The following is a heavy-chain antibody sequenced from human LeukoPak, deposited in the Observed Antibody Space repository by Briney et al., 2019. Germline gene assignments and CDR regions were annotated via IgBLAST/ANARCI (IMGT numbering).Heavy chain of an antibody. D-gene: IGHD5-18*01. J-gene: IGHJ6*03. V-gene: IGHV3-21*04. CDR2: IIPSSHYI. CDR3: ARDRYTAMVYYYYYMDV. CDR1: GFTFSNYS. Sequence: GGSLRLSCAGAGFTFSNYSINWVRQPPGKWLEWVSSIIPSSHYIYYADSVRGRFTISRDNARISLYLQMNSLRDEDTAVYYCARDRYTAMVYYYYYMDVWGTGTTVTVSS.